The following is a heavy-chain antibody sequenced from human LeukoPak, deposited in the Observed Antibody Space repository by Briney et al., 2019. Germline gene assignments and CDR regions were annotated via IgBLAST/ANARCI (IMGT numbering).Heavy chain of an antibody. V-gene: IGHV1-46*01. CDR1: GYTFTSYY. J-gene: IGHJ3*02. CDR2: INPSGGST. D-gene: IGHD3-9*01. CDR3: ARGSVSVTISHAFDI. Sequence: GASVNVSCKASGYTFTSYYMHWVRQAPGQGLEWMGIINPSGGSTSYAQKFQGRVTMTRDTSTSTVYMELSSLGSEDTAVYYCARGSVSVTISHAFDIWGQGTMVTVSS.